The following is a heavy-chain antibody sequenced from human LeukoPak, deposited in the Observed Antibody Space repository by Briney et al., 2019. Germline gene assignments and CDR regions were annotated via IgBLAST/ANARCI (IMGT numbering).Heavy chain of an antibody. J-gene: IGHJ4*02. D-gene: IGHD3-22*01. CDR3: ARQGGGAYYYDSSGYFDY. V-gene: IGHV4-38-2*01. CDR2: IYHSGRT. CDR1: GYSISSGYY. Sequence: SETLSLTCAVSGYSISSGYYWGCIRQPPGKGLEWIGSIYHSGRTYYNPSLKSRVTISVDTSKNQFSLKLSSVTAADTAVYYCARQGGGAYYYDSSGYFDYWGQGTLVTVSS.